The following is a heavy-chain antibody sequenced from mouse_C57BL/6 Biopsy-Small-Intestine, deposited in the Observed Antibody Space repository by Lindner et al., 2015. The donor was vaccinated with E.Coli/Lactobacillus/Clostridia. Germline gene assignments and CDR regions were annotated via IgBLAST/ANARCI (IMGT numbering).Heavy chain of an antibody. D-gene: IGHD1-1*01. CDR1: GYAFSSSW. Sequence: VQLQESEPELVKPGASVKISCKASGYAFSSSWMNWVKQRPGKGLEWIGRIYPGDGDTNYNGKFKGKATLTADKSSSTAYMQLSSLTSEDSAVYFCAREDYGSRGFAYWGQGTLVTVSA. CDR2: IYPGDGDT. V-gene: IGHV1-82*01. J-gene: IGHJ3*01. CDR3: AREDYGSRGFAY.